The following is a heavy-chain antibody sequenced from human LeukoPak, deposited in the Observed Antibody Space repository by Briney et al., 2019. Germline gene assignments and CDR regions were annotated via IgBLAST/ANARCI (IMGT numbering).Heavy chain of an antibody. CDR3: ARDGETFGESS. CDR1: GFTFSDYS. CDR2: ISSTSIFI. V-gene: IGHV3-21*01. Sequence: PGGSLRLSCAASGFTFSDYSMNWVRQAPGRGLEWVSSISSTSIFIYYADSLKGRFTISRDNAKNSLYLQMNSLRVEDTAVYYCARDGETFGESSWGQGTLVTVSS. J-gene: IGHJ5*02. D-gene: IGHD3-10*01.